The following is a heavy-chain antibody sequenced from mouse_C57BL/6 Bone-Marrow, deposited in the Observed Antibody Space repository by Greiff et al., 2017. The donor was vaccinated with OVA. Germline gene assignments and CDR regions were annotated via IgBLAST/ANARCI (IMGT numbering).Heavy chain of an antibody. V-gene: IGHV1-69*01. CDR1: GYTFTSYW. CDR3: ARNDYDGTPDWTFDV. Sequence: QVQLQQPGAELVMPGASVKLSCKASGYTFTSYWMHWVKQRPGQGLEWIGEIDPSDSYTNYNQKFKGKSTLTVDTSSSTAYMQLSSLTSEDSAVYYCARNDYDGTPDWTFDVWGTGTTVTVSS. D-gene: IGHD2-4*01. J-gene: IGHJ1*03. CDR2: IDPSDSYT.